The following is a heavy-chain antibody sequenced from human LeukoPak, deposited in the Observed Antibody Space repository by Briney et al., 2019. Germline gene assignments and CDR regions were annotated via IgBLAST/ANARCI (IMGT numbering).Heavy chain of an antibody. CDR1: GGTFSSYA. J-gene: IGHJ3*02. CDR2: IIPIFGIA. Sequence: SVKVSCKASGGTFSSYAISWVRQAPGQGLEWMGRIIPIFGIANYAQKFQGRVTITADKSTSTAYMELSSLRSEDTAVYSCARDPREDYYDSSGAFDIWGQGTMVTVSS. D-gene: IGHD3-22*01. CDR3: ARDPREDYYDSSGAFDI. V-gene: IGHV1-69*04.